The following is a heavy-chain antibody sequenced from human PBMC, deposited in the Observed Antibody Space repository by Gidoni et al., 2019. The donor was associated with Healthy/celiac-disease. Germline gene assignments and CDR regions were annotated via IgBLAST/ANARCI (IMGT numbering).Heavy chain of an antibody. D-gene: IGHD3-10*01. CDR1: GFNFSTYN. V-gene: IGHV3-21*01. CDR2: LNSGSSYT. CDR3: ARDPGQLWFGESYYYYGMDV. J-gene: IGHJ6*02. Sequence: EVQLVESGGGLVKPGGSLRLSCAASGFNFSTYNMNWVRQAPGKGLEWVSPLNSGSSYTSYADSVKGRFTISRDNAKNSLYLQLNSLRAEDTAVYSCARDPGQLWFGESYYYYGMDVWGQGTTVTVSS.